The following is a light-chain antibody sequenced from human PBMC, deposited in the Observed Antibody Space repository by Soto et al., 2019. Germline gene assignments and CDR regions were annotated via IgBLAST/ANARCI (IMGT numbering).Light chain of an antibody. CDR3: ETWDRKIRV. Sequence: QPVLTQSSSASASLGSSVKLTCTLRSGHSRHIIAWHQQQSGRAPRFLMKLEGTGSYNKGTGVPDRFSGSSSGADRYLTISNLQSEDEADYYCETWDRKIRVFGGGTQLTVL. V-gene: IGLV4-60*03. J-gene: IGLJ3*02. CDR2: LEGTGSY. CDR1: SGHSRHI.